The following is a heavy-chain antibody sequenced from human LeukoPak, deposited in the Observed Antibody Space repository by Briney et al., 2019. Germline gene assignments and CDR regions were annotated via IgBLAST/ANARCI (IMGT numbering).Heavy chain of an antibody. CDR3: AKPDSSGYYFPPDY. CDR2: ISWNSGSI. J-gene: IGHJ4*02. CDR1: GFTFDDYA. D-gene: IGHD3-22*01. Sequence: SGGSLRLSCAASGFTFDDYAMHWARQAPGKGLEWVSGISWNSGSIGYADSVKGRFTISRDNSKNTLYLQMNSLRAEDTAVYYCAKPDSSGYYFPPDYWGQGTLVTVSS. V-gene: IGHV3-9*01.